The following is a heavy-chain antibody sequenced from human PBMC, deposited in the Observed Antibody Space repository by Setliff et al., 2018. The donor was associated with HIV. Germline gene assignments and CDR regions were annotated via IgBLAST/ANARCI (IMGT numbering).Heavy chain of an antibody. Sequence: GGSLRLSCAASGFTFNTYWMSWVRQAPGKGLEWVANIKQDGSEKYYVDSVKGRFTISRDNAKNSLYLQMNSLRAEDTAVYYCARSLWGFVRNAAFEIWGQGTMVTVSS. CDR1: GFTFNTYW. D-gene: IGHD3-16*01. CDR3: ARSLWGFVRNAAFEI. V-gene: IGHV3-7*01. CDR2: IKQDGSEK. J-gene: IGHJ3*02.